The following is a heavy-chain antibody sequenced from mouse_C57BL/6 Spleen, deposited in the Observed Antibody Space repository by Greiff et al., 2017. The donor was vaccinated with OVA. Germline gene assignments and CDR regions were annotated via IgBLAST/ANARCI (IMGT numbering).Heavy chain of an antibody. CDR1: GYTFTSYW. J-gene: IGHJ4*01. CDR2: IDPSDSYT. Sequence: QVQLQQPGAELVKPGASVKLSCKASGYTFTSYWMQWVKQRPGQGLEWIGEIDPSDSYTNYNQKFKGKATLTVDTSSSAAYMQLSSLTSEDSAVYYCARGLLSYYYAMDYWGQGTSGTVSS. D-gene: IGHD2-3*01. V-gene: IGHV1-50*01. CDR3: ARGLLSYYYAMDY.